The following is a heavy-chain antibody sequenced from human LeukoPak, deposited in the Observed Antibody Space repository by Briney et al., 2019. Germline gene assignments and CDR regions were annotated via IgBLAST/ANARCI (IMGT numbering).Heavy chain of an antibody. V-gene: IGHV3-21*01. D-gene: IGHD2-21*01. Sequence: GGSLRLSCAASGFTFGSYSMNWVRQAPGKGLEWVSSISSSSSYIYYADSVKGRFTISRDNAKNSLYLQMNSLRAEDTAVYYCARQGDGDAFNIWGQGTMVTVSS. CDR3: ARQGDGDAFNI. CDR2: ISSSSSYI. J-gene: IGHJ3*02. CDR1: GFTFGSYS.